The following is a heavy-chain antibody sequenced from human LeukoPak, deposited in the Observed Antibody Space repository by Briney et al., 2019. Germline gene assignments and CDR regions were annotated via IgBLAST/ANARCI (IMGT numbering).Heavy chain of an antibody. D-gene: IGHD6-13*01. CDR1: GFTFSSYA. CDR3: ARVVGQIAAAGTKDY. V-gene: IGHV3-30-3*01. CDR2: ISYDGSNK. Sequence: TGGSLRLSCAASGFTFSSYAMHWVRQAPGKGLEWVAVISYDGSNKYYADSVKGRFTISRDNSKNTLYLQMNSLRAEDTAVYYCARVVGQIAAAGTKDYWGQGTLVTVSS. J-gene: IGHJ4*02.